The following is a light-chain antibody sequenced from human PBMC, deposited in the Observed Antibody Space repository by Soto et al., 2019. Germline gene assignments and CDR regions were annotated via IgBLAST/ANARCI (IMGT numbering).Light chain of an antibody. Sequence: DVVMTQAPLSVPVTLGQPASISCRSSQSLVYSDGNTYLNWFQQRPGQSPRRLIYKVSNRDSGVPDRFSGSGSGTDFTLKISRVEAEYVGVYSCMQSTQCYTFGQVTKVEI. V-gene: IGKV2-30*01. J-gene: IGKJ2*01. CDR3: MQSTQCYT. CDR1: QSLVYSDGNTY. CDR2: KVS.